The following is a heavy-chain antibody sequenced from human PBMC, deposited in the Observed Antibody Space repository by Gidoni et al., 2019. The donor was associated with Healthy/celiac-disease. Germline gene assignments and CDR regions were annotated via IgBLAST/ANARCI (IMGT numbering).Heavy chain of an antibody. CDR1: GFTFSSYE. D-gene: IGHD3-22*01. Sequence: EVQLVESGGGLVQPGGSLRLSCAASGFTFSSYEMNWVRQAPGKGLEWVSYISSSGSTIYYADSVKGRFTISRDNAKNSLYLQMNSLRAEDTAVYYCASMDYYDSSGYGAFDIWGQGTMVTVSS. V-gene: IGHV3-48*03. J-gene: IGHJ3*02. CDR2: ISSSGSTI. CDR3: ASMDYYDSSGYGAFDI.